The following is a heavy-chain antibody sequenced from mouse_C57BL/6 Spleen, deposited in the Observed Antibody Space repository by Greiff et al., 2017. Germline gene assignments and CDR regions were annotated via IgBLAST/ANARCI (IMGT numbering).Heavy chain of an antibody. CDR1: GYSFTSYY. Sequence: VQLQQPGPELVKPGASVKISCKASGYSFTSYYINWVKQRPGQGLEWIGWIYPGSGNTKYNEKFKGKATLTADTSSSTAYMQHSSLTAEDSAVFFCERLDRCCGYRYWGKGSTLTVAS. J-gene: IGHJ2*01. CDR2: IYPGSGNT. D-gene: IGHD1-2*01. CDR3: ERLDRCCGYRY. V-gene: IGHV1-66*01.